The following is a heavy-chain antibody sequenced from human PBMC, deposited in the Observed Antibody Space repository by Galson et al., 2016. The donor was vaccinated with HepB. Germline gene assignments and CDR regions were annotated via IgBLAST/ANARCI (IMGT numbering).Heavy chain of an antibody. CDR3: ANHRG. CDR1: GFTFSNYW. CDR2: INQGGGEK. D-gene: IGHD1-14*01. Sequence: SLRLSCAASGFTFSNYWMHWVRQVPGKGLEWVANINQGGGEKYYVDSVKGRFTISRDNFKNSLYLQMNSLRAEDTAVYYCANHRGWGQGTLVTVS. J-gene: IGHJ4*02. V-gene: IGHV3-7*03.